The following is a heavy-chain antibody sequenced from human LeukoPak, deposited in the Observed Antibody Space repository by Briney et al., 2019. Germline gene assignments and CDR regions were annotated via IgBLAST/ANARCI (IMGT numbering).Heavy chain of an antibody. CDR2: ISGSGGNT. J-gene: IGHJ4*02. D-gene: IGHD4-23*01. V-gene: IGHV3-23*01. CDR3: AKDQYGGEPQYYFDY. CDR1: GFTFSSYA. Sequence: GGSLRLSCSAAGFTFSSYAMGWVRQAPGKGLDWVSAISGSGGNTYYADSVKGRFTISRDNSKNTLYLQMNSLRAEDTAVYYCAKDQYGGEPQYYFDYWGQGTLVTVSS.